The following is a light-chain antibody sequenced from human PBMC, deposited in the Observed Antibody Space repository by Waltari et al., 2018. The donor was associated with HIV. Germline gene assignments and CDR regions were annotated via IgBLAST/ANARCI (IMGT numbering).Light chain of an antibody. CDR2: AAS. CDR3: QQSYSTPWT. CDR1: QSISSY. V-gene: IGKV1-39*01. J-gene: IGKJ1*01. Sequence: DIQMTQSPSSLSASLGDRVTITCRASQSISSYLNWYQQKPGKAPKVLIYAASSLQSGVPSRFSGSGSGTDFTLTIGSLQPEDFATYYCQQSYSTPWTFGQGTKVENK.